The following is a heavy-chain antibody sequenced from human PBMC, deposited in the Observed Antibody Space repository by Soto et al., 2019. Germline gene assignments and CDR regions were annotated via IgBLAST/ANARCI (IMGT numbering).Heavy chain of an antibody. V-gene: IGHV2-26*01. CDR3: ARIRTYYDILTGPRYYFDY. CDR1: GFSLSNARMG. D-gene: IGHD3-9*01. CDR2: IFSNDEK. J-gene: IGHJ4*02. Sequence: GSGPTLVNPTETLTLTCTVSGFSLSNARMGVSWIRQPPGKALEWLAHIFSNDEKSYSTSLKSRLTISKDTSKSQVVLTMTNMDPVDTATYYCARIRTYYDILTGPRYYFDYWGQGTLVTVSS.